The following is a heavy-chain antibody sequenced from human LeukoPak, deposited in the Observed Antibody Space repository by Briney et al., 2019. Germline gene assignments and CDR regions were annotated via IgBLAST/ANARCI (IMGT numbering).Heavy chain of an antibody. CDR1: GYTSTSYD. J-gene: IGHJ6*02. CDR2: MNPNSGNT. CDR3: ARRPAVKVRTTSYYYGMDV. D-gene: IGHD2/OR15-2a*01. Sequence: ASVKVSCKASGYTSTSYDINWVRQATGQGLEWMGWMNPNSGNTGYAQKFQGRVTMTRNTSISTAYMELSSLRSEDTAVYYCARRPAVKVRTTSYYYGMDVWGQGTTVTVSS. V-gene: IGHV1-8*01.